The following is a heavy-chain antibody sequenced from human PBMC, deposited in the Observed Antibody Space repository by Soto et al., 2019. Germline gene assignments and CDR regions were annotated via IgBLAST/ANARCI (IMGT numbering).Heavy chain of an antibody. Sequence: PSETLSLTCAVYGGSFSGYYWSWIRQPPGKGLEWIGEINHSGSTNYNPSLKSRVTISVDTSKNQFSLKLSSVTAADTAVYYCARALIVGATDSYYYGMDVWGQGTTVTVYS. D-gene: IGHD1-26*01. CDR2: INHSGST. CDR1: GGSFSGYY. J-gene: IGHJ6*02. CDR3: ARALIVGATDSYYYGMDV. V-gene: IGHV4-34*01.